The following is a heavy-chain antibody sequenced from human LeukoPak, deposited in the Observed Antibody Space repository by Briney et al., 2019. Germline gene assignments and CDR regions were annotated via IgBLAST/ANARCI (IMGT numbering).Heavy chain of an antibody. V-gene: IGHV4-34*01. D-gene: IGHD5-12*01. Sequence: SETLSLTCAVYGVSFSGYYWSWIRQPPGKGLEWIGEISHSGSTNYNPSLKSRVTISVDTSKNQFSLKLSSVTAADTAVYYCAAQYSGYVRLDYWGQGTLVTVSS. CDR1: GVSFSGYY. CDR3: AAQYSGYVRLDY. CDR2: ISHSGST. J-gene: IGHJ4*02.